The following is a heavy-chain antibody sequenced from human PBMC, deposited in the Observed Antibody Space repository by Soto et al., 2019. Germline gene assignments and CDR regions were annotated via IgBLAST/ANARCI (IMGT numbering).Heavy chain of an antibody. V-gene: IGHV3-23*01. J-gene: IGHJ4*02. CDR2: ISGSGDST. CDR1: GFTFSSYA. D-gene: IGHD6-13*01. CDR3: ARRGPGTYFDY. Sequence: EVQLLDSGGGLVQPGGSLRLSCAASGFTFSSYAMNWVRQAPGKGLEWVSVISGSGDSTYYADSVKGRFTISRDNSQNTLYLQMSSLKTEDTAVYYCARRGPGTYFDYWGQGTLVTVSS.